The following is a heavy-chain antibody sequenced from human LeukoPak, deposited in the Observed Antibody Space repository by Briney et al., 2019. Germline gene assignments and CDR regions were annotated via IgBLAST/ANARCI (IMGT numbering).Heavy chain of an antibody. D-gene: IGHD1-26*01. CDR1: GFTFSGSA. J-gene: IGHJ5*02. CDR2: IDKKDKGYATAT. Sequence: GGSLKLSCAASGFTFSGSAIHWVRQSSGKGLEWVGQIDKKDKGYATATAYAASVKGRLTISRDDSINTAYLQMKSLKTEDTALYYCTRDSGTYNWFDPWGQGTLVTVSS. CDR3: TRDSGTYNWFDP. V-gene: IGHV3-73*01.